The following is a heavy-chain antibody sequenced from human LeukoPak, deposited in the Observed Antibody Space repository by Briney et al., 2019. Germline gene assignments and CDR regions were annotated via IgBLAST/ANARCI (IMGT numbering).Heavy chain of an antibody. Sequence: SVKVSCKASGGTFSSYAISWVRQAPGQGLEWMGGIIPIFGTANYAQKFQGRVTITADKSTSTAYMELSSLRSEDTAVYYCARDEGYCSSTSCYTFWFDPWGQGTLVTVSS. CDR1: GGTFSSYA. V-gene: IGHV1-69*06. D-gene: IGHD2-2*02. CDR3: ARDEGYCSSTSCYTFWFDP. J-gene: IGHJ5*02. CDR2: IIPIFGTA.